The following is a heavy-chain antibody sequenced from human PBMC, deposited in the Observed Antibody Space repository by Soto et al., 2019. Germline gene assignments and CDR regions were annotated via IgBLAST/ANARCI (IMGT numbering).Heavy chain of an antibody. Sequence: QVQLVQSGAEVKKPGASVKVSCKASGYTFTSYGISWVRQAPGQGLGWMGWISAYNGNTNNAQKLQGRATMTTDTSPSTAYMELRSLRSDATAVYYCAREAAAGTLDYWGQGTLVTVSS. D-gene: IGHD6-13*01. CDR2: ISAYNGNT. CDR3: AREAAAGTLDY. V-gene: IGHV1-18*01. J-gene: IGHJ4*02. CDR1: GYTFTSYG.